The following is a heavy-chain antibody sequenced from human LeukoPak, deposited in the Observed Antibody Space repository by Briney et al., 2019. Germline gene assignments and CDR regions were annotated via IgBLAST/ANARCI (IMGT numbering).Heavy chain of an antibody. J-gene: IGHJ5*02. CDR1: GYSFTSYW. CDR2: IYPGDSDT. CDR3: ARLQYSSGWYASWFDP. D-gene: IGHD6-19*01. V-gene: IGHV5-51*01. Sequence: GESLKISCKGSGYSFTSYWIGWVRQMPGKGLDWMGIIYPGDSDTRYSPSFQGQVTISADKSISTAYLQWSSLKASDTAMYYCARLQYSSGWYASWFDPWGQGTLVTVSS.